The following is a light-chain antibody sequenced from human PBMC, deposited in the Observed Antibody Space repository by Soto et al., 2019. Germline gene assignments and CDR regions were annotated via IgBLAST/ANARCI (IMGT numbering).Light chain of an antibody. CDR1: QSVTNSY. CDR3: QQYGSSPLT. CDR2: DAA. V-gene: IGKV3-20*01. Sequence: EIVLTQSPGTLSLSPGERVTLSCRASQSVTNSYVAWYQQKPGQAPRLLIYDAATRATGIPDRFSGSGSGTDFSLTISRLEPEDLAVYFCQQYGSSPLTFGGGTKV. J-gene: IGKJ4*01.